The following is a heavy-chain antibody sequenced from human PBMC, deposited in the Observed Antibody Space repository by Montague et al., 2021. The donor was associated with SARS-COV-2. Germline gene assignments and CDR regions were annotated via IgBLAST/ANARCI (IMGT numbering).Heavy chain of an antibody. Sequence: SLRLSCAASGFIFSSYEMNWVRQAPGQGLKWVSYIGSSDSTIYYADSVKGRFTISRNNAKNSLYLQMNSLRAEDTAVYYCARGSLGYGYGPEGDSLDYWGQGTLVTVSS. V-gene: IGHV3-48*03. CDR2: IGSSDSTI. CDR1: GFIFSSYE. D-gene: IGHD5-18*01. CDR3: ARGSLGYGYGPEGDSLDY. J-gene: IGHJ4*02.